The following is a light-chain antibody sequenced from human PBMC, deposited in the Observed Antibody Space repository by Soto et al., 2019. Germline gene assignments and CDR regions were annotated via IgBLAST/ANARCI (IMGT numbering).Light chain of an antibody. CDR3: AAWDDSLGGYV. CDR1: SSNIGSHY. CDR2: RNN. V-gene: IGLV1-47*01. J-gene: IGLJ1*01. Sequence: QSVLPQPPSASGTPVQRVTISCSGSSSNIGSHYVYWYQQLPGTAPKLLIYRNNQRPSVVPDRFSGSNSGTSASLAISGLRSEDEADYYCAAWDDSLGGYVFGTGTQLTVL.